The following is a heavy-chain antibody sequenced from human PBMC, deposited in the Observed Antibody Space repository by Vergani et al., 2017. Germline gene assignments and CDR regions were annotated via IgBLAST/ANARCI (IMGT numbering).Heavy chain of an antibody. J-gene: IGHJ5*02. D-gene: IGHD6-13*01. CDR3: ARDQVDGDGYSSSWYGWFDP. V-gene: IGHV4-59*01. Sequence: QVQLQESGPGLVKPSETLSLTCTVSGGPISSYYWSWIRQPPGKGLEWIGYIYYSGSTNYNPSLKSRVTISVDTSKNQFSLKLSSVTAADTAVYYCARDQVDGDGYSSSWYGWFDPWGQGTLVTVSS. CDR1: GGPISSYY. CDR2: IYYSGST.